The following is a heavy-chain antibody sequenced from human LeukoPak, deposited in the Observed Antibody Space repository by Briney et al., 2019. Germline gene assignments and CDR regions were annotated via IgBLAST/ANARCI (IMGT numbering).Heavy chain of an antibody. V-gene: IGHV5-51*01. Sequence: GESLKISCKASGYIFITYWIGWVRQMPGKGLEWMGIIYPGDSDTRYSPSFQGQVTISADKSISTAYLQWSSLKASDTAMYYCARGRYFDWLSEIDYWGQGTLVTVSS. D-gene: IGHD3-9*01. CDR3: ARGRYFDWLSEIDY. J-gene: IGHJ4*02. CDR2: IYPGDSDT. CDR1: GYIFITYW.